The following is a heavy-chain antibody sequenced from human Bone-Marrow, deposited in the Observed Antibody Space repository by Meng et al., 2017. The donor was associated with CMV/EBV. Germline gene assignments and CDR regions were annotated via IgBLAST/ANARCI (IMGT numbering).Heavy chain of an antibody. CDR2: INHSGST. CDR3: AGNYYDSSGYYWLWQVDY. D-gene: IGHD3-22*01. Sequence: SETLSLTCAVYGGSFSGYYWSWIRQPPGKGLEWIGEINHSGSTNYNPSLKSRVTISVDTSKNQFSLRLSSVTAADTAVYYCAGNYYDSSGYYWLWQVDYWGQGTLVTVSS. J-gene: IGHJ4*02. CDR1: GGSFSGYY. V-gene: IGHV4-34*01.